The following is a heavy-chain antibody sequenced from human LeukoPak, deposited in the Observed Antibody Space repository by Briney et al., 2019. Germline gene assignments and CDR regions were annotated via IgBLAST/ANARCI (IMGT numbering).Heavy chain of an antibody. Sequence: QPGGSLRPSCAASGFTFSDYWMSWVRQAPGKGLEYVSAISSNGGSTYYANSVKGRFTISRDNSKNTLYLQMGSLRSEDTAVYYCARDNGDYSDDYWGQGTLVTVSS. CDR3: ARDNGDYSDDY. CDR1: GFTFSDYW. D-gene: IGHD4-17*01. J-gene: IGHJ4*02. CDR2: ISSNGGST. V-gene: IGHV3-64*01.